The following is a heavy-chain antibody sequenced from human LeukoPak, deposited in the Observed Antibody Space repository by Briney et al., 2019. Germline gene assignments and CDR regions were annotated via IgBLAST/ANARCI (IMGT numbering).Heavy chain of an antibody. Sequence: PGGSLRLSCVASGFTFSSYEMNWVRQAPGKGLKWVSYITGSGGDISYADSVKGRFTISRDNAKNSLYLQMNSLRAEDTAVYYCARGSYYYDTTVYYAPDFWGQGTLVTVSS. CDR2: ITGSGGDI. CDR3: ARGSYYYDTTVYYAPDF. V-gene: IGHV3-48*03. D-gene: IGHD3-22*01. CDR1: GFTFSSYE. J-gene: IGHJ4*02.